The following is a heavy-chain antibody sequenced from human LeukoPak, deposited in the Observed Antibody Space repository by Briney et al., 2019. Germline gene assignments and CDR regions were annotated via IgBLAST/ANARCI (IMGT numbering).Heavy chain of an antibody. D-gene: IGHD3-3*01. CDR2: IKQDGSEK. CDR1: GFTFSNYC. CDR3: TGVFGPAV. J-gene: IGHJ6*02. V-gene: IGHV3-7*01. Sequence: GGSLRLSCAGSGFTFSNYCMSWVRQAPGKGLEWVANIKQDGSEKYYVDSVKGRFTISRDNAKNSLILQMNSLRVEDTGVYYCTGVFGPAVWGQGTTVTVSS.